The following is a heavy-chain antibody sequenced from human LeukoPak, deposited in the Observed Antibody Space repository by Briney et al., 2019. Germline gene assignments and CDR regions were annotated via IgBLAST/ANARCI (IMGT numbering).Heavy chain of an antibody. J-gene: IGHJ4*02. CDR2: IYYSGST. CDR1: GGSISSSSYY. D-gene: IGHD3-9*01. Sequence: ASETLSLTCTVSGGSISSSSYYWGWIRQPPGKGLEWIGSIYYSGSTYYNPSLKSRVTISVDTSKNQFSLKLSSVTAADTAVYYCARRRSGYRTHFDYWGQGTLVTVSS. CDR3: ARRRSGYRTHFDY. V-gene: IGHV4-39*01.